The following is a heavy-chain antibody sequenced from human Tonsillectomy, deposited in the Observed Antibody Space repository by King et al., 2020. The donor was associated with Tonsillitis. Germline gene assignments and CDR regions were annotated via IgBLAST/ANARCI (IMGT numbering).Heavy chain of an antibody. Sequence: ITLKESGPTLVKPTQTLTLTCTFSGFSLGTRGMCVGWIRQPPGKALEWLALIFWDDDTRYSPSLGSRLTITKDTPKNQVVFTMTSMDPVDTATYFCAHLYCGGDFCYSRGYYFDFWGQGFLVTVSS. D-gene: IGHD2-21*01. CDR1: GFSLGTRGMC. V-gene: IGHV2-5*02. CDR3: AHLYCGGDFCYSRGYYFDF. J-gene: IGHJ4*02. CDR2: IFWDDDT.